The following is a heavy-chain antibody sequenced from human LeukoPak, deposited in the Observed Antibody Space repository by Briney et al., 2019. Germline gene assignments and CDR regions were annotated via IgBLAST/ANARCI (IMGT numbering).Heavy chain of an antibody. D-gene: IGHD3-3*01. J-gene: IGHJ6*03. CDR2: ISAYNGNT. CDR1: GYTFTSYG. Sequence: GASVKVSCKASGYTFTSYGISWVRQAPGQGLEWMGWISAYNGNTNYAQKLQGRVTMTTDTSTSTAYMELRSLRSDDTAVYYCARVWGGIFGVVRSRGYYYYMDVWGKGTTVTVSS. CDR3: ARVWGGIFGVVRSRGYYYYMDV. V-gene: IGHV1-18*01.